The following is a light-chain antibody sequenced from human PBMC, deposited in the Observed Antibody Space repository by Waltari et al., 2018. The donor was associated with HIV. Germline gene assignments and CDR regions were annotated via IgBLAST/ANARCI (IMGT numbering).Light chain of an antibody. J-gene: IGLJ3*02. CDR1: SSDVGGYNY. Sequence: QSALTQPPSASGSPGQSVTISCTGTSSDVGGYNYVSWYQHHPGKAPKLMIFEVNKRPSGVPERFAGSKSGNTASRTVSGLQAEDEADYYCTSYAGKNNLVFGGGTKLTVL. CDR2: EVN. V-gene: IGLV2-8*01. CDR3: TSYAGKNNLV.